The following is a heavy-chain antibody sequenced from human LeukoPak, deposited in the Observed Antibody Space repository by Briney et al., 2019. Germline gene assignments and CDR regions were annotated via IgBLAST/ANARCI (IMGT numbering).Heavy chain of an antibody. Sequence: GGSLRLSCAASGFTFSTYEMNWIRQAPGKGLEWISYISSDSDTNYDADSVKGRFNIYRDNANNSLYLHMRSLRAEDTAIYYCARGSWADCGGDCVGYFDLWGQGAQVTVSS. CDR2: ISSDSDTN. D-gene: IGHD2-21*02. V-gene: IGHV3-48*03. CDR1: GFTFSTYE. J-gene: IGHJ4*02. CDR3: ARGSWADCGGDCVGYFDL.